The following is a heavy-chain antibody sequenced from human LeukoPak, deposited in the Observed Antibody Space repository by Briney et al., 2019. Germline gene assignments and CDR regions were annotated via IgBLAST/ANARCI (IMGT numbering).Heavy chain of an antibody. V-gene: IGHV3-43*01. CDR3: AKDHYYGSGSYSRWVYFDY. CDR1: GFTFGEYT. D-gene: IGHD3-10*01. CDR2: ISWDGGST. Sequence: GASLRLSSAASGFTFGEYTMHWVRQDPGKGLEWVSLISWDGGSTYYADSVKGRFTISRDNSKNSLYLQMNSLRTEDTALYFCAKDHYYGSGSYSRWVYFDYWGQGTLVTVSS. J-gene: IGHJ4*02.